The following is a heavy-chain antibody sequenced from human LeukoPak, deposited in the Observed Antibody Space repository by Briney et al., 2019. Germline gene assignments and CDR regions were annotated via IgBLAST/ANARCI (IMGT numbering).Heavy chain of an antibody. Sequence: GGSLRLSCAASGFTFSSYSMNWVRQAPGKGLEGVSSISSSSSYTYYADSVKGRFTISRDNAKNALYLQMNSLRAEDTAVYYCARLDYGDYGDYYYMDVWGQGTTVTVSS. CDR2: ISSSSSYT. CDR3: ARLDYGDYGDYYYMDV. CDR1: GFTFSSYS. D-gene: IGHD4-17*01. J-gene: IGHJ6*03. V-gene: IGHV3-21*01.